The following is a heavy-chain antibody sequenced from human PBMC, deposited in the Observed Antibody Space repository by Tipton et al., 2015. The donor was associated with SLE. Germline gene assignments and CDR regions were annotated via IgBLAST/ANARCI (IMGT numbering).Heavy chain of an antibody. Sequence: TLSLTCAISGDSVTNNNYYWTWIRQPAGKGLEWVGHINTAATSNYNPSLQSRATISIDTSRKQFSLKVTSVTASDTAVYYCASNSSWFERWGQGTLVTVSS. CDR2: INTAATS. V-gene: IGHV4-61*09. D-gene: IGHD6-13*01. J-gene: IGHJ4*02. CDR3: ASNSSWFER. CDR1: GDSVTNNNYY.